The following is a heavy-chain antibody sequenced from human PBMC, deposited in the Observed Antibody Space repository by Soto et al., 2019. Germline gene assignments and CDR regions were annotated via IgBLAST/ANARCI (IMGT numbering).Heavy chain of an antibody. CDR3: ARDQVGHNWFDH. V-gene: IGHV4-59*01. D-gene: IGHD3-10*01. CDR2: IYYSGST. Sequence: QVQLQESGPGLVKPSETLSLTCTVSGGSISSYYWSWIRQPPGKGLEWIGYIYYSGSTNYNPSLKSRVTISVDTSKNQFSLKLSSVTAADTAVYYCARDQVGHNWFDHWGQVTLVTVSS. J-gene: IGHJ5*02. CDR1: GGSISSYY.